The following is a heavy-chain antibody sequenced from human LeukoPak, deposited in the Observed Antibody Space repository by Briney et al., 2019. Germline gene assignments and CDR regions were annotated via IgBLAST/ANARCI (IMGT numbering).Heavy chain of an antibody. Sequence: GSLRLSCAASGFTFSNYAISWVRQAPGKGLEWVSAISGSGGSTYYADSVKGRFTISRDNSKHTLYLQMNSLRAEDTAVYYCATDRSGYSFFDYWGHGTLVIVSS. D-gene: IGHD3-22*01. J-gene: IGHJ4*01. CDR2: ISGSGGST. V-gene: IGHV3-23*01. CDR1: GFTFSNYA. CDR3: ATDRSGYSFFDY.